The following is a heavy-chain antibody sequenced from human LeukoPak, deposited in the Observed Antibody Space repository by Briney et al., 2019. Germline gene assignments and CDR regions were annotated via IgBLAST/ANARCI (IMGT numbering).Heavy chain of an antibody. J-gene: IGHJ6*04. CDR2: IWYDGSNK. CDR1: GFTFSSYG. V-gene: IGHV3-33*01. D-gene: IGHD6-13*01. CDR3: ARGHSSSWYLPDYYYYGMDV. Sequence: PGGSLRLSCAASGFTFSSYGMHWVRQAPGKGLEWVAVIWYDGSNKYYADSVKGRFTISRDNSKNTPYLQMNSLRAEDTAVYYCARGHSSSWYLPDYYYYGMDVWGKGTTVTVSS.